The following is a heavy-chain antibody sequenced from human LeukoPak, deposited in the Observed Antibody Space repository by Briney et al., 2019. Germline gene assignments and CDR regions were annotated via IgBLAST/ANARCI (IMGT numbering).Heavy chain of an antibody. V-gene: IGHV3-23*01. CDR2: ISGSGGST. Sequence: GGSLRLSCAASGFTFSTYAMSWVRQAPGKGLEWVSGISGSGGSTYYADSVKGRFTISRDNSKNTLYLQMNSLRAEDTAVYYCARSRGPDTFGGVHDYWGQGTLVTVSS. CDR1: GFTFSTYA. J-gene: IGHJ4*02. D-gene: IGHD3-16*01. CDR3: ARSRGPDTFGGVHDY.